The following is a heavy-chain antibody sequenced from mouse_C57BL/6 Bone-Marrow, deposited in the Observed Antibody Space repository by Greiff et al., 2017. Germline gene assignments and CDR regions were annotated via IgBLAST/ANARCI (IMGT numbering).Heavy chain of an antibody. Sequence: QVQLQQSGAELVKPGASVKLSCKASGYTFTSYWMQWVKQRPGQGLEWIGEIDPSDSYTNYNQKFKGKATLTVDTSSSTAYMQLSSLTSEDSAVYYCARGGYYYGSSPYFDYWGQGTTLTVSS. D-gene: IGHD1-1*01. J-gene: IGHJ2*01. CDR3: ARGGYYYGSSPYFDY. CDR1: GYTFTSYW. CDR2: IDPSDSYT. V-gene: IGHV1-50*01.